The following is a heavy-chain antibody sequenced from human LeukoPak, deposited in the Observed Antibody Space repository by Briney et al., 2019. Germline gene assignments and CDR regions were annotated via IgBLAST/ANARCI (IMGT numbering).Heavy chain of an antibody. Sequence: GESLRLSCAASGFTFNSNSMNWVRQAPGKGLEWVSYISSSSDTIYYADSVKGRFTISRDNAKNSLYLQMNSLRDEDTAVYYCAREAIFGVVRQYFFDCWGQGTLVTVSS. V-gene: IGHV3-48*02. D-gene: IGHD3-3*01. CDR2: ISSSSDTI. J-gene: IGHJ4*02. CDR3: AREAIFGVVRQYFFDC. CDR1: GFTFNSNS.